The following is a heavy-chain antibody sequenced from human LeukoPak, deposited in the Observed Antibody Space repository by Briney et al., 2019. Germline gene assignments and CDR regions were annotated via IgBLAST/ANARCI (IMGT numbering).Heavy chain of an antibody. Sequence: GGSLRLSRAASGFTFSNYYMNWVRQAPGKGLEWVSYISDSSSTIFYADSVKGRFTISRDNAKNSLCLQMNSLRAEDTAVYYCARKFGVVTEAPFDYWGQGTLVTVSS. D-gene: IGHD3-3*01. J-gene: IGHJ4*02. V-gene: IGHV3-48*01. CDR3: ARKFGVVTEAPFDY. CDR2: ISDSSSTI. CDR1: GFTFSNYY.